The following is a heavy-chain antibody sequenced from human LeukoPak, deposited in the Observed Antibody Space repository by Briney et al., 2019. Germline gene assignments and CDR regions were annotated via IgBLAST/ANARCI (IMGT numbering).Heavy chain of an antibody. CDR2: ISYDGSNK. CDR3: AKDLAAAGTLVDY. D-gene: IGHD6-13*01. V-gene: IGHV3-30*18. CDR1: GFTFSSYS. J-gene: IGHJ4*02. Sequence: GGSLRLSCAASGFTFSSYSLNWVRQAPGKGLEWVAVISYDGSNKYYADSVKDRFTISRDHSKNTLYLQMNSLTAEDTAVYYCAKDLAAAGTLVDYWGQGTLVTVSS.